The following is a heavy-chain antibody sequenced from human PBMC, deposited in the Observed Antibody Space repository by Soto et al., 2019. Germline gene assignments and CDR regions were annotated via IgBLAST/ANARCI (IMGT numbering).Heavy chain of an antibody. Sequence: EVQLVESGGGLVQPGGSLRLSCAASGFTFSSYSMNWVRQAPGKGLEWVSYISSSSSTIYYADSVKGRFTISRDNAKNSLYLQMNRLRDEDTAVYYCARETCGYWSEKTGGFDYWGQGTLVTVSS. J-gene: IGHJ4*02. D-gene: IGHD6-25*01. CDR2: ISSSSSTI. V-gene: IGHV3-48*02. CDR3: ARETCGYWSEKTGGFDY. CDR1: GFTFSSYS.